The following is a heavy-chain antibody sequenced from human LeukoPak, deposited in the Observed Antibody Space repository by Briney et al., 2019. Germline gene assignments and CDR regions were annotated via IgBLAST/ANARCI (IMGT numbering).Heavy chain of an antibody. CDR1: GGTFSSYA. V-gene: IGHV1-69*06. D-gene: IGHD3-3*01. J-gene: IGHJ3*02. CDR2: IIPIFGTA. CDR3: ARDHRTYYDFWSGYYHDAFDI. Sequence: SVKVSCKASGGTFSSYAISWVRQAPGQGLEWMGGIIPIFGTANYAQKFQGRVTITADKSTSTAYMELSSLRSEDTAVYYCARDHRTYYDFWSGYYHDAFDIWGQGTMVTVSS.